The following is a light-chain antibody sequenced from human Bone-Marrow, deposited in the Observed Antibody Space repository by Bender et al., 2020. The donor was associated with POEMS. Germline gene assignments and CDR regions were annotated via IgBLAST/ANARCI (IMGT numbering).Light chain of an antibody. CDR3: SSYAGNNLFV. Sequence: SALTQPASVSGSPGQSITISCTATSSDVGSYNRVSWYQQHPGKAPKLIFFAVNKRSSGVPDRFSASKSGNTASLTVSGLQADDEADYYCSSYAGNNLFVFGSGTKVTVL. CDR1: SSDVGSYNR. CDR2: AVN. J-gene: IGLJ1*01. V-gene: IGLV2-8*01.